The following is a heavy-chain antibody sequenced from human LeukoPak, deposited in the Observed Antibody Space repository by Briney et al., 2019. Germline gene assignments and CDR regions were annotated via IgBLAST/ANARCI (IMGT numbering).Heavy chain of an antibody. CDR3: ARGCLSGSYDHGCVDY. Sequence: SETLSLTCAVYGGSFSGYYWSWIRQPPGKGLEWIGEINHSGSTNYNPSLKSRVTISVDTSKNQFSLKLSSVTAADTAVYYCARGCLSGSYDHGCVDYWGQGTLVTVSS. D-gene: IGHD1-26*01. V-gene: IGHV4-34*01. J-gene: IGHJ4*02. CDR1: GGSFSGYY. CDR2: INHSGST.